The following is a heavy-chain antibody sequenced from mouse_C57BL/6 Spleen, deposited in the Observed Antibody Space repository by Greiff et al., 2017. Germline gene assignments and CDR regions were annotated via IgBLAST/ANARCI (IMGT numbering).Heavy chain of an antibody. D-gene: IGHD2-4*01. V-gene: IGHV1-18*01. J-gene: IGHJ3*01. CDR2: INPNNGGT. Sequence: EVQLQQSGPELVKPGASVKIPCKASGYTFTDYNMDWVKQSHGKSLEWIGDINPNNGGTIYNQKFKGKATLTVYKSSSTAYMELRSLTSEDTAVYYCAREGNTYYDYDAAWFAYWGQGTLVTVSA. CDR1: GYTFTDYN. CDR3: AREGNTYYDYDAAWFAY.